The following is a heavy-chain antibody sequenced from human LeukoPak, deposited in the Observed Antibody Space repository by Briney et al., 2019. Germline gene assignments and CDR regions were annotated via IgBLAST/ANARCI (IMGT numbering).Heavy chain of an antibody. Sequence: PGGSLRLSSAASGFTFSSYSMNWVRQAPGKRLEWVSSISSSSSCIYYADSVKGRFTISRDNAKNSLYLQMNSLRAEDTAVYYCAKVRCSTSCYFDYWGQGTLVTVSS. V-gene: IGHV3-21*01. CDR2: ISSSSSCI. CDR3: AKVRCSTSCYFDY. J-gene: IGHJ4*02. D-gene: IGHD2-2*01. CDR1: GFTFSSYS.